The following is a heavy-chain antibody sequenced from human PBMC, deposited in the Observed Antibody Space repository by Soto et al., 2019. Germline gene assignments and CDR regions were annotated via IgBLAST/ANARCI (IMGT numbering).Heavy chain of an antibody. V-gene: IGHV1-69*13. J-gene: IGHJ4*02. D-gene: IGHD3-3*01. CDR1: GGTFSSFINYP. CDR2: IVPNVGTV. Sequence: GASVKVSCKSSGGTFSSFINYPINWVRQAPGQGLEWMGGIVPNVGTVNYAQKFRGKVTITADESTGTAYMELSSLRSEDTALYYCARRDTSGFLRYFDNWGQGTQVTVSS. CDR3: ARRDTSGFLRYFDN.